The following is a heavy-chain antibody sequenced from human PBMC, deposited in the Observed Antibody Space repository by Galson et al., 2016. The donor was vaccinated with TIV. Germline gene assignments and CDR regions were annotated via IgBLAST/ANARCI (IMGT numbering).Heavy chain of an antibody. J-gene: IGHJ5*02. V-gene: IGHV1-69*13. CDR1: GGIFRSDA. Sequence: SVKVSCKVSGGIFRSDAISWVRQAPGQGLEWMGRIIAIFGTANYAQKFQGRVTITADESTNTVYLELSSLTSEDTAVYYFARLPSYYGSGNHWFEPWGQGTLVTVSS. CDR2: IIAIFGTA. D-gene: IGHD3-10*01. CDR3: ARLPSYYGSGNHWFEP.